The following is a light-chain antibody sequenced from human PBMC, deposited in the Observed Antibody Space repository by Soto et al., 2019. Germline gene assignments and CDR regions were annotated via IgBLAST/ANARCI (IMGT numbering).Light chain of an antibody. CDR2: GDS. CDR3: QQYNSYSLT. CDR1: QSVTSR. V-gene: IGKV1-5*01. Sequence: DIQMTQSPSTLSASVGDRVTITCRASQSVTSRLAWYQQQPWKAPNLLIYGDSNLESGFPSRFSSSASGTEFTLTISSLQPDDFATYYCQQYNSYSLTFGGGTTVEIK. J-gene: IGKJ4*01.